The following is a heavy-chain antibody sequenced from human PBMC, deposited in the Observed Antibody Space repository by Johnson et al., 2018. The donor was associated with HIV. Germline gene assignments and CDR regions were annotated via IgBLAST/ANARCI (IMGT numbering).Heavy chain of an antibody. CDR2: IKQDGSEK. V-gene: IGHV3-7*01. CDR3: ARLAFDI. Sequence: VQLVESGGGLVQPGGSLRLSCAASGFTVSSNYMSWVRQAPGKGLEWVANIKQDGSEKYYVDSVKGRFTISRDNAKNSLYLQMNSLRTEDTAVYYCARLAFDIWGQGTMVTVSS. J-gene: IGHJ3*02. CDR1: GFTVSSNY.